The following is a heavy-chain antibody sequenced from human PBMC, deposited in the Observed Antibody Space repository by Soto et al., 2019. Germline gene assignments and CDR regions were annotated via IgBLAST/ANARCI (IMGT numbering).Heavy chain of an antibody. J-gene: IGHJ3*02. Sequence: ASVQGSCKTSGYTLTSYAMHWVRQAPGQRLEWMGWINAGNGNTKYSQKFQGRVTITRDTSASTAYMELSSLRSEDTAVYYCAGNYYDSSGYAIDAFDIWGQGTMVTVSS. CDR3: AGNYYDSSGYAIDAFDI. CDR1: GYTLTSYA. CDR2: INAGNGNT. V-gene: IGHV1-3*01. D-gene: IGHD3-22*01.